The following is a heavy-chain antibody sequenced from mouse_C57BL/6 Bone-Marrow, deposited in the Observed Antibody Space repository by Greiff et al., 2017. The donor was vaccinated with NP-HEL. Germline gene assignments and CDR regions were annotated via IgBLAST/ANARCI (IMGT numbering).Heavy chain of an antibody. J-gene: IGHJ2*01. V-gene: IGHV1-26*01. CDR2: INPNNGGT. CDR3: ARYYGGGY. CDR1: GYTFTDYY. D-gene: IGHD1-1*01. Sequence: EVQLQQSGPELVKPGASVKISCKASGYTFTDYYMNWVKQSHGKSLEWIGDINPNNGGTSYNQKFKGKATLTVDKSSSTAYMELRSLTSEDSAVYYCARYYGGGYWGQGTTLTVSS.